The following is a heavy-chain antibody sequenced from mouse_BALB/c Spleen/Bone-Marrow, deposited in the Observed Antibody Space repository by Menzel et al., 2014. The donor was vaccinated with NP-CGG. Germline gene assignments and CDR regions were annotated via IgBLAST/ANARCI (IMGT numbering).Heavy chain of an antibody. Sequence: EAKLVEPGGGLVQPKGSLKLSCAASGFTFNTYAMNWVRQAPGKGLEWVARIRSKSNNYATYYADSVKDRFTISRDDSQSMLYLQMNNLKTEDTAMYYCVRHMDYWGQGTSVTVSS. CDR2: IRSKSNNYAT. J-gene: IGHJ4*01. CDR3: VRHMDY. CDR1: GFTFNTYA. V-gene: IGHV10-1*02.